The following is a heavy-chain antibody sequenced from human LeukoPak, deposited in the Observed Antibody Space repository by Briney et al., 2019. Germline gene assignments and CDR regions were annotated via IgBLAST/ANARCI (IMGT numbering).Heavy chain of an antibody. V-gene: IGHV4-39*07. Sequence: SETLSLTCTVSGGSISSSSYYWGWIRQPPGKGLEWIGEINHSGSTNYNPSLKSRVTISVATSMNQFSLKLSSVTAADTAVYYCARSPTKRVTEDYWGQGLLVTVSS. J-gene: IGHJ4*02. CDR2: INHSGST. D-gene: IGHD5-18*01. CDR1: GGSISSSSYY. CDR3: ARSPTKRVTEDY.